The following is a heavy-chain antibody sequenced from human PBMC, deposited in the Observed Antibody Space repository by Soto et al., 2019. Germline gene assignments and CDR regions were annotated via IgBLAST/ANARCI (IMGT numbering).Heavy chain of an antibody. CDR1: GGSISSSSYY. J-gene: IGHJ6*02. V-gene: IGHV4-39*01. CDR3: ARHDRQLGGMDV. D-gene: IGHD6-6*01. CDR2: IYYSGST. Sequence: PSETLSLTCTVCGGSISSSSYYWGWIRQPPGKGLEWIGSIYYSGSTYYNPSLKSRVTISVDTSKNQFSLKLSSVTAADTAVYYCARHDRQLGGMDVWGQGTTVTVSS.